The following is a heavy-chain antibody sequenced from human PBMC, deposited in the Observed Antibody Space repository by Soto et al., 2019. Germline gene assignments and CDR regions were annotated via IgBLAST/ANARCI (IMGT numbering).Heavy chain of an antibody. Sequence: QVQLVQSGAEVKKPGSSVKVSCKASGGTFSSYTISWVRQAPGQGLEWMGRIIPILGIANYAQKFQGRVTITADKSTSTAYMELSSLRSEDTTVSYCARPIQAAATYYYYGMDVWGKGTTVTVSS. CDR1: GGTFSSYT. J-gene: IGHJ6*04. D-gene: IGHD6-13*01. CDR2: IIPILGIA. CDR3: ARPIQAAATYYYYGMDV. V-gene: IGHV1-69*02.